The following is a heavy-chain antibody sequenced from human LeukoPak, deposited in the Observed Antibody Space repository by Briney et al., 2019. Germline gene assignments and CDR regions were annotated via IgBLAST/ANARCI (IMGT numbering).Heavy chain of an antibody. CDR3: GKNRYSGSLSPFDI. J-gene: IGHJ3*02. V-gene: IGHV3-23*01. D-gene: IGHD1-26*01. CDR1: KFAFSSYA. CDR2: ISGGGGNT. Sequence: PGGSPRLSCAASKFAFSSYAMSWVRQAPGKGLEWVSAISGGGGNTYYADSVKGRFTISRDNSKNTLYLQMNSLRAEDTAVYYCGKNRYSGSLSPFDIWGQGTMVTVSS.